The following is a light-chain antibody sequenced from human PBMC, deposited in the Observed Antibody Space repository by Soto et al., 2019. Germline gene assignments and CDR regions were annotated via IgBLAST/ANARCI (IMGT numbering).Light chain of an antibody. CDR3: QQYNSYPIA. CDR1: QSISSW. Sequence: IQMTQSPSTLSASVGDRVTITCRARQSISSWLSWYQQKPGKAPKLLIYKASSLESGVTSRFSGSGSGTEFTLTISSLQPDYFATYYCQQYNSYPIAFGHGTRLDIK. V-gene: IGKV1-5*03. J-gene: IGKJ5*01. CDR2: KAS.